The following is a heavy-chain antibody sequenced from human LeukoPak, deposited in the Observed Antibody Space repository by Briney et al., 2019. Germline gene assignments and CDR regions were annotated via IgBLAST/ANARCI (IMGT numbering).Heavy chain of an antibody. CDR2: ISSSSSYI. Sequence: KPGGSLRLSCAASGFTFSSYSINWVRQAPGKGLEWVSSISSSSSYIYYADSVKGRFTISRDNAKNSLYLQMNSLRAEDTAVYYCARATVARDTASDYWGQGTLVTVSS. J-gene: IGHJ4*02. CDR3: ARATVARDTASDY. CDR1: GFTFSSYS. V-gene: IGHV3-21*01. D-gene: IGHD4-23*01.